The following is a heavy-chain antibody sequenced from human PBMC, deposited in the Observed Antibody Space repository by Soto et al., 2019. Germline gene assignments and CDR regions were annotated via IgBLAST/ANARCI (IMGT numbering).Heavy chain of an antibody. CDR2: IITLFGTA. J-gene: IGHJ4*02. V-gene: IGHV1-69*01. Sequence: VQLMQSGAEVKQPGSSVKVSCKASGGTFSSHSINWVRQAPGQGLEWMGGIITLFGTANYAQNFQGRVTVTADQFTSTAYIGLNRLRSDDTAGYYCAREVGYGEFSAALLDWGQGTLVTVSS. CDR3: AREVGYGEFSAALLD. D-gene: IGHD4-17*01. CDR1: GGTFSSHS.